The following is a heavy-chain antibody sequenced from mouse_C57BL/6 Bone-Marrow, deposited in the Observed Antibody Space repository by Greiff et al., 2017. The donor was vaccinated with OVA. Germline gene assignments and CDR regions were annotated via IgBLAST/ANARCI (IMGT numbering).Heavy chain of an antibody. D-gene: IGHD2-1*01. J-gene: IGHJ3*01. CDR2: LYPRDGST. V-gene: IGHV1-85*01. CDR3: ARKGNYYGAWFAY. Sequence: VMLVESGPELVKPGASVKLSCKASGYTFTSYDINWVKQRPGQGLEWIGWLYPRDGSTKYNEKFKGKATLTVDTYSSTAYMELHSLTAEDSAVYFCARKGNYYGAWFAYWGQGTLVTVSA. CDR1: GYTFTSYD.